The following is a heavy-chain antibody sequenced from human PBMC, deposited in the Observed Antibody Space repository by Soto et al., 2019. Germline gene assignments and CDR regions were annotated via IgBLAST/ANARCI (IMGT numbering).Heavy chain of an antibody. J-gene: IGHJ3*02. D-gene: IGHD3-22*01. Sequence: GESLKISCQAFGYIFTNYWMGWVRQMPGKGLEWMGIIYPGDSDISYSPSFQGQVIISADKSISTAYLQWSSLKASDTAMYYCAILTSYIHSRGYYNRHDAFDIWGQGAMVTVSS. CDR2: IYPGDSDI. CDR3: AILTSYIHSRGYYNRHDAFDI. CDR1: GYIFTNYW. V-gene: IGHV5-51*01.